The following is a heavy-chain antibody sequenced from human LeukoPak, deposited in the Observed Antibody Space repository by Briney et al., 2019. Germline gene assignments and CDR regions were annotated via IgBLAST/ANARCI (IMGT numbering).Heavy chain of an antibody. CDR1: GGSISSNNYY. V-gene: IGHV4-39*01. CDR2: IYYSGST. D-gene: IGHD2-15*01. CDR3: ARQSCSGGSCYSDRGNFDY. Sequence: SETLSLTCTVSGGSISSNNYYWGWLRQPPGKGLESVGSIYYSGSTYYNPSLKSRLTISVDMSKNQFSLKLSSVTAADTAVYYCARQSCSGGSCYSDRGNFDYWGQGTLVTVSS. J-gene: IGHJ4*02.